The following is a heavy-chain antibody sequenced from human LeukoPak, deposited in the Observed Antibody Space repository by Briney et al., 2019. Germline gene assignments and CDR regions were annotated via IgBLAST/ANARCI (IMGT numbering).Heavy chain of an antibody. D-gene: IGHD3-22*01. Sequence: SEPLSLTCAVDGGSFSGYYWSWIRQPPGKGLEWIGEINHSGSTNYNPSLKSRVTISVDTSKNQFSLKLSSVTAADTAVYYCAREPYYYDSSGYKHAFDIWGQGTMVTVSS. J-gene: IGHJ3*02. CDR1: GGSFSGYY. V-gene: IGHV4-34*01. CDR3: AREPYYYDSSGYKHAFDI. CDR2: INHSGST.